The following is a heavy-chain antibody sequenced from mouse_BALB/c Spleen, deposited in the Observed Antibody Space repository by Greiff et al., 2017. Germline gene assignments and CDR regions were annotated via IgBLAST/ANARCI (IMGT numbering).Heavy chain of an antibody. J-gene: IGHJ4*01. CDR2: ISSGSSTI. Sequence: EVQVVESGGGLVQPGGSRKLSCAASGFTFSSFGMHWVRQAPEKGLEWVAYISSGSSTIYYADTVKGRFTISRDNPKNTLFLQMTSLRSEDTAMYYCARRNWDYYAMDYWGQGTSVTVSS. CDR1: GFTFSSFG. V-gene: IGHV5-17*02. D-gene: IGHD4-1*01. CDR3: ARRNWDYYAMDY.